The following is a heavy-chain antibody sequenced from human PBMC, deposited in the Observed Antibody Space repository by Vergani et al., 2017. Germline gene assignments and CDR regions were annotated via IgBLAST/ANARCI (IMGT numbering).Heavy chain of an antibody. D-gene: IGHD3-10*01. J-gene: IGHJ2*01. CDR3: AHSIRTSTSGSHWWYFDL. Sequence: QITLKESGPTLVKPTQTLTLTCTFSGFSLSTSGVGVGWIRQPPGKALEWLALIFWDVDKRYSPSLKSRLTITKDTSKNQVVLTMTNMDPVDTATYYCAHSIRTSTSGSHWWYFDLWGRGTLVTVSS. V-gene: IGHV2-5*02. CDR2: IFWDVDK. CDR1: GFSLSTSGVG.